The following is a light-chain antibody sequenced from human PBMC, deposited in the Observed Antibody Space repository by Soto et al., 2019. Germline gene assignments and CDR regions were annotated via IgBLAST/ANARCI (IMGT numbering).Light chain of an antibody. J-gene: IGKJ2*01. CDR3: HQYGSSPRT. CDR1: QSVSSSY. CDR2: GAS. V-gene: IGKV3-20*01. Sequence: EIVLTQSPGTLSLSPGERATLSCRASQSVSSSYLAWYQHKPGQAPSILIHGASSRATGVPDRFSGSGSETDFTLTISRLEPEDFAVYYCHQYGSSPRTFGQGTRLEIK.